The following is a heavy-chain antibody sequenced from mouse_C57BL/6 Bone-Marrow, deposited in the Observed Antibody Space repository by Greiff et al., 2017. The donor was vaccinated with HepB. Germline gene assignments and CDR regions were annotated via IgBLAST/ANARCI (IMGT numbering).Heavy chain of an antibody. CDR1: GFNIKDDY. Sequence: EVKLMESGAELVRPGASVKLSCTASGFNIKDDYMHWVKQRPEQGLEWIGWIDPENGDTEYASKFQGKATITADTSSITAYLQLSSLTSEDTAVYYCTPITTVVAPFAYWGQGTLVTVSA. CDR3: TPITTVVAPFAY. D-gene: IGHD1-1*01. J-gene: IGHJ3*01. V-gene: IGHV14-4*01. CDR2: IDPENGDT.